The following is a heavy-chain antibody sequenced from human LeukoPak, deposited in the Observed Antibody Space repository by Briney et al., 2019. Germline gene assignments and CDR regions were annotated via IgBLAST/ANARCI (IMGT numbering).Heavy chain of an antibody. CDR1: GYSLTNYW. V-gene: IGHV5-51*01. J-gene: IGHJ3*02. D-gene: IGHD6-19*01. CDR2: LYPGDSAS. CDR3: ATSREVAGSHAFDI. Sequence: GESLKISCKGSGYSLTNYWIGWVSQMPGIGLEWMGMLYPGDSASRFSPSFQGRVTMSVDRSINTAYLQWSSLRASDTAMYYCATSREVAGSHAFDIWGQGTVVTVSS.